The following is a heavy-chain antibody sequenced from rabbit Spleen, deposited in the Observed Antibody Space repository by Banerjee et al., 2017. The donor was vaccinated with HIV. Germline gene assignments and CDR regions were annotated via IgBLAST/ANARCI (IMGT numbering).Heavy chain of an antibody. Sequence: QEQLVESGGDLVKPGASLTLTCTASGFSFSSSYYMCWVRQAPGKGLEWIACIYTSSGSTYYASWAKGRFTISKTSSTTVTLQMTSLTAADTATYFCARWAYSYAGDMDLWGPGTLVTVS. V-gene: IGHV1S45*01. CDR2: IYTSSGST. CDR1: GFSFSSSYY. J-gene: IGHJ6*01. D-gene: IGHD4-2*01. CDR3: ARWAYSYAGDMDL.